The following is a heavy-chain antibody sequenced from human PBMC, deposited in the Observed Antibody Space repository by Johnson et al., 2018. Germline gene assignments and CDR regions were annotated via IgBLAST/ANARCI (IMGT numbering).Heavy chain of an antibody. J-gene: IGHJ6*03. Sequence: EVQLLESGGGVVQPGRSLRLSCAASGFTFSSYAMHWVRQAPGTGLEWVGRLKSKTDGGTPDYAAPANGRFTISRDDSKNTLYLQMNSLKTEDTAVYYCTTDLSGVVAPYYYYYMDVWGKGTTVTVSS. D-gene: IGHD2-15*01. CDR2: LKSKTDGGTP. CDR3: TTDLSGVVAPYYYYYMDV. CDR1: GFTFSSYA. V-gene: IGHV3-15*07.